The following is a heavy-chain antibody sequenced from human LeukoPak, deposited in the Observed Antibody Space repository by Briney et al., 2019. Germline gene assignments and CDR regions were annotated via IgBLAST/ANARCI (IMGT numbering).Heavy chain of an antibody. V-gene: IGHV6-1*01. CDR2: TYYRSKWYN. CDR3: AKDENYCSSPVCYDVFDI. CDR1: GDSVSSNSAA. J-gene: IGHJ3*02. D-gene: IGHD2-2*01. Sequence: SQTLSLTCAISGDSVSSNSAAWNWIRQSPSRGLEWLGRTYYRSKWYNDYAVSVKSRITINPDTSKNQFSLQLNSVTPEDTAVYYCAKDENYCSSPVCYDVFDIWGQGTMVTVSS.